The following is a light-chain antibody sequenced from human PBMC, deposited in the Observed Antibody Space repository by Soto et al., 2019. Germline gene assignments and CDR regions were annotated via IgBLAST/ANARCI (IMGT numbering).Light chain of an antibody. Sequence: AIRMTQSPSSFSASIGDRVTITCRASQGISTYLAWYHQKPGRAPKLLIYSASTLRSGVPSRFSGSGSGTDFTLTISSLQSEDFATYYCQQYYSYPPFTFGPGTKVDVK. V-gene: IGKV1-8*01. CDR2: SAS. CDR3: QQYYSYPPFT. J-gene: IGKJ3*01. CDR1: QGISTY.